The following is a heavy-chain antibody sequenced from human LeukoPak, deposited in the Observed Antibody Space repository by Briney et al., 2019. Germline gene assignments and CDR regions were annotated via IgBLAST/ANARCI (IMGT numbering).Heavy chain of an antibody. CDR3: ARDNSAKGAFDI. J-gene: IGHJ3*02. CDR1: GYTFTDYY. D-gene: IGHD4-23*01. Sequence: ASVKVSCKASGYTFTDYYMHWVRQAPGQGLEWMGWINPNSGGTNYAQKFQGRVTMTRDTSISTAYMELSRLRSDDTAVYYCARDNSAKGAFDIWGQGTMVTVSS. V-gene: IGHV1-2*02. CDR2: INPNSGGT.